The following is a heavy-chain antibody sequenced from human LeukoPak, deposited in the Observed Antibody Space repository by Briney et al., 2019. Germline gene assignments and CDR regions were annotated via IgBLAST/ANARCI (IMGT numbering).Heavy chain of an antibody. V-gene: IGHV4-4*07. D-gene: IGHD1-7*01. CDR2: LYYSGST. J-gene: IGHJ4*02. Sequence: PSETLSLTCTVSGGSISSYYWNWIRQPAGKGLEWIGSLYYSGSTFYNPSLKSRVTISVDTSKNQFSLKLSPVTAADTAIYYCARVYGNFRNYFDYWGQGTLVTVSP. CDR1: GGSISSYY. CDR3: ARVYGNFRNYFDY.